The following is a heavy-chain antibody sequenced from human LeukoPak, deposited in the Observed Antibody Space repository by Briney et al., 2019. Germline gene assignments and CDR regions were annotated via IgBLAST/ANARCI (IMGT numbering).Heavy chain of an antibody. CDR1: GYTFTGYY. D-gene: IGHD2-2*01. CDR3: ASESSSTSWGGY. J-gene: IGHJ4*02. V-gene: IGHV1-2*02. CDR2: INPNSGGT. Sequence: GPSVKVSCKASGYTFTGYYMHWARQAPGQGREWMGWINPNSGGTNYAQKFQGRVTMTRDTSISTAYMELSRLRSDDTAVYYCASESSSTSWGGYWGQGTLVTVSS.